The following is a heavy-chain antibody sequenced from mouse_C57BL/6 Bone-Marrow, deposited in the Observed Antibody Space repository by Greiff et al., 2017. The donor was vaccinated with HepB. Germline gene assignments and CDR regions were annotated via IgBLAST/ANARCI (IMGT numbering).Heavy chain of an antibody. CDR1: GYTFTSYW. D-gene: IGHD2-1*01. Sequence: QVQLQQPGAELVKPGASVKLSCKASGYTFTSYWMHWVKQRPGQGLEWIGMIHPNSGSTNYNEKFKSKATLTVDKSSSTAYMQLSSLTSEDSAVYYCARSGYGNGDWFAYWGQGTLVTVSA. CDR2: IHPNSGST. J-gene: IGHJ3*01. CDR3: ARSGYGNGDWFAY. V-gene: IGHV1-64*01.